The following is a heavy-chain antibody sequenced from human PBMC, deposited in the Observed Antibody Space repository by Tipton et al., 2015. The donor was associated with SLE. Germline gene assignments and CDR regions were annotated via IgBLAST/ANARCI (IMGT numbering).Heavy chain of an antibody. CDR3: ATGRLLPPSDYDSRGYSDAFDI. CDR2: IYTSGST. D-gene: IGHD3-22*01. V-gene: IGHV4-4*07. CDR1: GGSMSSYY. J-gene: IGHJ3*02. Sequence: LRLSCTVSGGSMSSYYWSWIRQPAGKGLEWIGRIYTSGSTNYNPTLKSRVTMSVDTSKNQFSLKLSLVTAADTAVYYCATGRLLPPSDYDSRGYSDAFDIWGEGTMVTVSS.